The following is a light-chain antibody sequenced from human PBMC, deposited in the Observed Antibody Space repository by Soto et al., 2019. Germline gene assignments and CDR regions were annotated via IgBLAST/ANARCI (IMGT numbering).Light chain of an antibody. CDR1: EAISSW. CDR2: AAS. V-gene: IGKV1-12*01. J-gene: IGKJ4*01. Sequence: DIQMTQSPSTLSGSVGDRVTITCRAGEAISSWLACYQQKPGKAPKLLIYAASTLQSGVPSRFSGSGSGTDFTLTISSLQPEDFAIYYCQQANSFPLTFGGGTKVDIK. CDR3: QQANSFPLT.